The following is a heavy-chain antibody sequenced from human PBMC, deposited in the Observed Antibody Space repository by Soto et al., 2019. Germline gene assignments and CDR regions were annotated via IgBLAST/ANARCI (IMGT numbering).Heavy chain of an antibody. Sequence: ASVKVSCKASGYTFTSYDINWVRQATGQGLEWMGWMNPNSGNTGYAQKFQGRVTMTRNTSISTAYMELSSLRSEDTAVYYCARVSRSDYDILTGHYYYYYYMDVWGKGTTVTVSS. J-gene: IGHJ6*03. CDR3: ARVSRSDYDILTGHYYYYYYMDV. V-gene: IGHV1-8*01. D-gene: IGHD3-9*01. CDR1: GYTFTSYD. CDR2: MNPNSGNT.